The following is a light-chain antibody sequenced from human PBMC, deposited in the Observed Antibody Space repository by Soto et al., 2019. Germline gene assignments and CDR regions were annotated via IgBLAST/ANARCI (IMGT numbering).Light chain of an antibody. CDR3: NSYTGSSTYV. CDR2: DVT. Sequence: QSALTQPASVSGSPGQSITISCTGTSSDVGGFNYVSWYQQHPGKAPKLMIYDVTNRPSGVSYRFSGSKSGNTASLTISGLQAEDEADYSCNSYTGSSTYVFGTGTKLTVL. J-gene: IGLJ1*01. V-gene: IGLV2-14*03. CDR1: SSDVGGFNY.